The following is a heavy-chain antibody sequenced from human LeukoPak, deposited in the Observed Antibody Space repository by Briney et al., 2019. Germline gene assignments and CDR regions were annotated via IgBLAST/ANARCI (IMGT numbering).Heavy chain of an antibody. CDR3: ATDSSGYYVPFDY. V-gene: IGHV3-11*01. CDR1: GFTFSDYY. CDR2: ISSSGSTI. D-gene: IGHD3-22*01. Sequence: GGSLRLSCAASGFTFSDYYMSWIRQAPGKGLEWVSYISSSGSTIYYADSVKGRFTISRDNAKNSLYLQMNSLRAEDTAVYYCATDSSGYYVPFDYWGQGTLVTVSX. J-gene: IGHJ4*02.